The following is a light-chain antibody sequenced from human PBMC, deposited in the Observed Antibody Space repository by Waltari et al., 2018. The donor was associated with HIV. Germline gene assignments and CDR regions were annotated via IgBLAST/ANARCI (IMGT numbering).Light chain of an antibody. J-gene: IGKJ1*01. CDR2: AAS. Sequence: AIQMTQSPSSLSASVGDRVTITCRASQGIRNDLGWYQQKPGKAPKLLIYAASSLQSGVPSRFSGSGSGTDFTRTISSLQPEDFATYYCLQDYNYSWTFGQGTKVEIK. V-gene: IGKV1-6*01. CDR3: LQDYNYSWT. CDR1: QGIRND.